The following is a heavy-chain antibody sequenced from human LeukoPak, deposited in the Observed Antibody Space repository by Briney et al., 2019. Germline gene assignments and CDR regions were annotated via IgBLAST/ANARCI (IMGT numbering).Heavy chain of an antibody. CDR2: IKVDGTDK. V-gene: IGHV3-7*03. D-gene: IGHD4-17*01. J-gene: IGHJ4*02. CDR3: AKAGPRKDYEVDY. CDR1: GFGFSNYW. Sequence: GGSLRLSCAASGFGFSNYWMSWVRQAPGKGLEWVAYIKVDGTDKYYLDSVEGRFTISRDNSKNTLYLQMNSLRAEDTAVYYCAKAGPRKDYEVDYWGQGTLVTVSS.